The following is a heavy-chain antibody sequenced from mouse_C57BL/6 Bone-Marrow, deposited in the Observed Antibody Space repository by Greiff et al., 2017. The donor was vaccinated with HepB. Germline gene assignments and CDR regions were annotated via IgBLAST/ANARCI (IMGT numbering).Heavy chain of an antibody. J-gene: IGHJ1*03. V-gene: IGHV14-2*01. Sequence: EVQLQESGAELVKPGASVKLSCTASGFNIKDYYMHWVKQRTEQGLEWIGRIDPEDGETKYAPKFQGKATITADTSSNTAYLQLSSLTSEDTAVYDCAGGYYGSSGDWYFDVWGTGTPVTVSS. CDR1: GFNIKDYY. CDR3: AGGYYGSSGDWYFDV. CDR2: IDPEDGET. D-gene: IGHD1-1*01.